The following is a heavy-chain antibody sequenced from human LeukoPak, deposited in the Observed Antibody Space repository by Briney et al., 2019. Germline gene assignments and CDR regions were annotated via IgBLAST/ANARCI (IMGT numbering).Heavy chain of an antibody. CDR3: ARNPKEMATIINYFDY. CDR2: IIPIFGTA. Sequence: ASVKVSCKASGGTFSSYAISWVRQAPGLGLEWMGGIIPIFGTANYAQKFQGRVTITTDESTSTAYMELSSLRSEDTAVYYCARNPKEMATIINYFDYWGQGTLVTVSS. D-gene: IGHD5-24*01. V-gene: IGHV1-69*05. J-gene: IGHJ4*02. CDR1: GGTFSSYA.